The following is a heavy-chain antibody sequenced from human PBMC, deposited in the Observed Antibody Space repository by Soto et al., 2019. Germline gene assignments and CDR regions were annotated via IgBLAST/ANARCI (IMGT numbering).Heavy chain of an antibody. D-gene: IGHD3-10*01. J-gene: IGHJ5*02. CDR2: INHSGST. CDR1: GGSFSGYY. V-gene: IGHV4-34*01. Sequence: SETLSLTCAVYGGSFSGYYWSWIRQPPGKGLEWIGEINHSGSTNYNPSLKSRVTISVDTSKNQFSLKVSSVTAADTAVYYCARPPSGYYGSGSYPLDPWGQGTLVTVSS. CDR3: ARPPSGYYGSGSYPLDP.